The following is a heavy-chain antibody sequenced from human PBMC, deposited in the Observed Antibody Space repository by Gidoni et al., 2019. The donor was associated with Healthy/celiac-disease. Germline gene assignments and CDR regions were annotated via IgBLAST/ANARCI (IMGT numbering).Heavy chain of an antibody. Sequence: QVQLQESGPGLVKPSQTLSLTCTVSGGSLSSGGSYWSWIRQHPGKGLEWIGYIYYSGSTYYNPSLKSRVTISVDTSKNQFSLKLSSVTAADTAVYYCATKGPYDSSGYFDYWGQGTLVTVSS. CDR2: IYYSGST. V-gene: IGHV4-31*03. CDR3: ATKGPYDSSGYFDY. J-gene: IGHJ4*02. D-gene: IGHD3-22*01. CDR1: GGSLSSGGSY.